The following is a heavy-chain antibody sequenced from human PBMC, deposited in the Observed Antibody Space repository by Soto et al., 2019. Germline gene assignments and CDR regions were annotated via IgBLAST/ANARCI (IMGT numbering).Heavy chain of an antibody. D-gene: IGHD3-16*01. CDR2: ISSSSSYI. CDR1: GFTFNNYN. Sequence: EVQLVESGGGLVMPGGSLRLSCAASGFTFNNYNMNWVRQPPGKGLEWVSSISSSSSYIYYADSVKGRFTISRDSGKNFLYLQTTGLRTEDTAVYYCMRGGYDYVWGNDFWGQGTLVTVSS. CDR3: MRGGYDYVWGNDF. V-gene: IGHV3-21*06. J-gene: IGHJ4*02.